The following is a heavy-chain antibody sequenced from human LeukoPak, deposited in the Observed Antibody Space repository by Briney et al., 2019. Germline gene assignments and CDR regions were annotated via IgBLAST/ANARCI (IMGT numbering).Heavy chain of an antibody. Sequence: VKVSCKASGYTFTGYYMHCVRQAPAQGLEWMIWINPNSGGTNYAQKLQDRVTMTRDTSISTAYMELSRLRSDDTAVYYCARAKGIVVVPAAIWFDPWGQGTLGTVSS. CDR2: INPNSGGT. CDR1: GYTFTGYY. V-gene: IGHV1-2*02. J-gene: IGHJ5*02. D-gene: IGHD2-2*01. CDR3: ARAKGIVVVPAAIWFDP.